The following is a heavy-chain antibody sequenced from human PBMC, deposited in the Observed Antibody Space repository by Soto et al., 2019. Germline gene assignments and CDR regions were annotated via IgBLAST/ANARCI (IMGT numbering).Heavy chain of an antibody. D-gene: IGHD1-1*01. CDR1: GYTFTNYY. J-gene: IGHJ4*02. Sequence: QVQLVQSGAEVKKPGASVKVSCKASGYTFTNYYMHWVRQAPGQGLEWMGMINPTGGSTSYAQKFQGRVTVTRDTSTSTVYMELISLRSEDTAVYYCARNDKSGLDYWGQGTLVTVSS. V-gene: IGHV1-46*01. CDR2: INPTGGST. CDR3: ARNDKSGLDY.